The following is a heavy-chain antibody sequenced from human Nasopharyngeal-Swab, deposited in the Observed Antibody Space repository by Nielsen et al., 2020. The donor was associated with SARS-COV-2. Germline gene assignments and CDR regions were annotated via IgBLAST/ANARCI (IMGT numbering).Heavy chain of an antibody. V-gene: IGHV1-3*01. D-gene: IGHD3-10*01. J-gene: IGHJ6*03. CDR2: INAGNGNT. Sequence: ASVTVSCKASGYTFTSYAIHLVRQAPGQRLEWMGWINAGNGNTKYSQKFQGRVTITRDTSASTAYMELSSLRSEDTAVYYCARGSMVRGVIEHYYYYYKEVWGKGTTVTVSS. CDR1: GYTFTSYA. CDR3: ARGSMVRGVIEHYYYYYKEV.